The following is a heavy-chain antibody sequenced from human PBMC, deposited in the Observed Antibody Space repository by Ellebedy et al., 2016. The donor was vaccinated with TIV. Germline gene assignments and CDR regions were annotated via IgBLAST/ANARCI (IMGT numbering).Heavy chain of an antibody. D-gene: IGHD4-17*01. CDR1: GFTVRSKY. J-gene: IGHJ2*01. CDR3: ARAIYGASYL. V-gene: IGHV3-66*01. CDR2: IYSTGDT. Sequence: GESLKISCAVSGFTVRSKYMNWVRQAPGKGLEWVSLIYSTGDTYYADSVKGRFSISRDNSKNILYLQMNGLRGEDTAVYFCARAIYGASYLWGRGTLVTVSS.